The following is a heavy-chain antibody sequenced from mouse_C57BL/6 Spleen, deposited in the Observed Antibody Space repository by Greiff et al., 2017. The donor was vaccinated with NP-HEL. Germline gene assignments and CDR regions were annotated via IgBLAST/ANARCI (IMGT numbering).Heavy chain of an antibody. CDR1: GYAFSSSW. CDR2: IYPGDGDT. V-gene: IGHV1-82*01. CDR3: ARELLNYFDY. Sequence: QVQLQQSGPELVKPGASVKISCKASGYAFSSSWMNWVKQRPGKGLEWVGRIYPGDGDTNYNGKFKGKATLTADKSSSTAYMQLSSLTSEDSAVYFCARELLNYFDYWGQGTTLTVSS. D-gene: IGHD2-12*01. J-gene: IGHJ2*01.